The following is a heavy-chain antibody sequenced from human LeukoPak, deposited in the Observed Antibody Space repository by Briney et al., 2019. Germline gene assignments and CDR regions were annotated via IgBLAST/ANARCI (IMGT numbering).Heavy chain of an antibody. Sequence: GGSLRLSCAASRFTFSSYDMHWVRQAPGKGLEWVSYISSSGSTIYYVDSVKGRFTISRDNAKNSLYLQMNSLRAEDTAVYYCAELGITMIGGVWGKGTTVTISS. D-gene: IGHD3-10*02. J-gene: IGHJ6*04. CDR1: RFTFSSYD. CDR3: AELGITMIGGV. V-gene: IGHV3-48*03. CDR2: ISSSGSTI.